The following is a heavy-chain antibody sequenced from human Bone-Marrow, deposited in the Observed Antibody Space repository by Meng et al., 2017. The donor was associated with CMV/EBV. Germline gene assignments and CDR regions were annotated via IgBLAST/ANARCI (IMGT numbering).Heavy chain of an antibody. CDR1: GFTFGDYA. Sequence: SLKISCAASGFTFGDYAMHWVRQAPGKGLEWVSGINWNSGIIVYADSVKGRFTISRDNAKNSLYLQMNSLRADDTALYYCAKDIFKGYDSPLGDDSFDIWGQATMVTVSS. V-gene: IGHV3-9*01. D-gene: IGHD3-22*01. CDR2: INWNSGII. CDR3: AKDIFKGYDSPLGDDSFDI. J-gene: IGHJ3*02.